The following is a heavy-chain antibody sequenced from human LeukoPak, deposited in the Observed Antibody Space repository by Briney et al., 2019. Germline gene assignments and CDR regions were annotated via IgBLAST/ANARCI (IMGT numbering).Heavy chain of an antibody. CDR2: IHYSGST. V-gene: IGHV4-61*01. CDR3: ARIFGSDPGEYTWFDP. J-gene: IGHJ5*02. D-gene: IGHD3-10*01. CDR1: GGSVSSGTYY. Sequence: SETLSLTCTVSGGSVSSGTYYWYWIRQPPGKGLEWIGYIHYSGSTNYNPSLKTRVTISVDTSKNQFSLKLSSVTAADTAVYYCARIFGSDPGEYTWFDPWGQGTLVTVSS.